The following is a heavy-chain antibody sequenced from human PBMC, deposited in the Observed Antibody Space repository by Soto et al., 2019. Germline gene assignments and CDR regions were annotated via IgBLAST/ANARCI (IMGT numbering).Heavy chain of an antibody. J-gene: IGHJ5*02. Sequence: NPSETLSLTCAVSGCCISSGGYSWSWIRQPPGKGLEWIEYIYHSGSTYYNPSLKSRVTISVDRSKNQFSLKLSSVTAADTAVYYCARDAALKWFDPWGQGTLVTVSS. D-gene: IGHD2-15*01. CDR3: ARDAALKWFDP. V-gene: IGHV4-30-2*01. CDR2: IYHSGST. CDR1: GCCISSGGYS.